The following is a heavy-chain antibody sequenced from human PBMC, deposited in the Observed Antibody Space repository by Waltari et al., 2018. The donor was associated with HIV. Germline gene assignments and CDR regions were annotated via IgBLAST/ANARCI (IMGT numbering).Heavy chain of an antibody. CDR1: GYSISNSG. D-gene: IGHD6-13*01. J-gene: IGHJ6*02. CDR2: SVVFTTYTGTT. CDR3: ASFDGSRWYYWDNDYHFYNGMDV. V-gene: IGHV1-18*01. Sequence: QVQLVQSGAEVKKPGASVKVSCKASGYSISNSGFSWVRQAPGQGLEWMGWSVVFTTYTGTTNYAQTFQGRCTRTTETSTNTAYSELRSLRLDDTAVYYCASFDGSRWYYWDNDYHFYNGMDVWGQGTTVTVSS.